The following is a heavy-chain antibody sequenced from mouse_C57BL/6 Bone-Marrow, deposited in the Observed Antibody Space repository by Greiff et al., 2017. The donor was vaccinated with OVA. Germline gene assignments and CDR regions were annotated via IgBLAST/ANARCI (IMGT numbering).Heavy chain of an antibody. CDR2: FHPYNDDT. V-gene: IGHV1-47*01. D-gene: IGHD1-1*01. CDR3: ARLRRRLYYLDY. CDR1: GYTFTTYP. J-gene: IGHJ2*01. Sequence: VQLVESGAELVKPGASVKMSCKASGYTFTTYPIEWMKQNHGKSLEWIGNFHPYNDDTKYNEKFKGKATLTVEKSSSTVYLELSRLTSDDSAVYYCARLRRRLYYLDYWGQGTTLTVSS.